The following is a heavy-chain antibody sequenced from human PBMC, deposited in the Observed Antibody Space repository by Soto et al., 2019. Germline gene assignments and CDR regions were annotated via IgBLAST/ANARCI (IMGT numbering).Heavy chain of an antibody. CDR2: IYYSGST. V-gene: IGHV4-59*08. CDR3: ARRWGTASDY. D-gene: IGHD7-27*01. Sequence: SETLSLTWTVSGGSTSSYYCSWIRQPPGKGLEWIGYIYYSGSTNYHPSLKSRVTISVETSKNRFSLKLSSVTAAVTAVYYCARRWGTASDYWGQGTQVTFSS. J-gene: IGHJ4*02. CDR1: GGSTSSYY.